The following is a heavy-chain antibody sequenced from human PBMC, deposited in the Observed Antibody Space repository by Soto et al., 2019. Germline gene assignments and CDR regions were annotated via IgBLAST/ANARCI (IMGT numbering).Heavy chain of an antibody. CDR1: GFTFSSYA. D-gene: IGHD4-17*01. CDR2: ISYDGSNK. J-gene: IGHJ3*02. V-gene: IGHV3-30-3*01. Sequence: QVQLVESGGGVVQPGRSLRLSCAASGFTFSSYAMHWVRQAPGKGLEWVAVISYDGSNKYYADSVKGRFTISRDNSKNTLYLQMNSLRAEDTAVYYCARVMTTVVNDAFDIWGQGTMVTVSS. CDR3: ARVMTTVVNDAFDI.